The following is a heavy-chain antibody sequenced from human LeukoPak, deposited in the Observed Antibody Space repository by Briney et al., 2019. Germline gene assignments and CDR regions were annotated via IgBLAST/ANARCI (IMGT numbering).Heavy chain of an antibody. J-gene: IGHJ5*02. V-gene: IGHV1-69*01. CDR1: GGTFSSYA. CDR3: ARVPRAPGFGELLTWFDP. Sequence: ASVKVSCKASGGTFSSYAISWVRQAPGQGLEWMGGIIPIFGTANYAQKFQGRVTITADESTSTAYMELSSLRSEDTAVYYCARVPRAPGFGELLTWFDPWGQGTLVTVSS. D-gene: IGHD3-10*01. CDR2: IIPIFGTA.